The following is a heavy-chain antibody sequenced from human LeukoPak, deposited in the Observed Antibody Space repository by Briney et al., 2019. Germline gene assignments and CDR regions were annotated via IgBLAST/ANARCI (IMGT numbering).Heavy chain of an antibody. CDR3: ARVYFDY. Sequence: GGSLRPSCAASGFTFSSYAMHWVRQAPGKGLEWVAVISYDGSNKYYADSVKGRFTISRDNSKNTLYLQMNSLRAEDTAVYYCARVYFDYWGQGTLVTVSS. CDR1: GFTFSSYA. CDR2: ISYDGSNK. J-gene: IGHJ4*02. V-gene: IGHV3-30*04.